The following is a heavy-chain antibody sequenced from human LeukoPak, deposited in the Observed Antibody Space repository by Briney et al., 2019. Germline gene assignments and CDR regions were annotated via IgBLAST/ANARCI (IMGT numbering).Heavy chain of an antibody. CDR3: ARGGGLDV. Sequence: GRPLRLSCAASGFTFSSYWMNWARQAPGKGLEWVASINHNGNVNYYVDSVKGRFTISRDNAKNSLYLQMSNLRAEDTAVYFCARGGGLDVWGQGATVTVSS. D-gene: IGHD3-16*01. J-gene: IGHJ6*02. CDR2: INHNGNVN. V-gene: IGHV3-7*03. CDR1: GFTFSSYW.